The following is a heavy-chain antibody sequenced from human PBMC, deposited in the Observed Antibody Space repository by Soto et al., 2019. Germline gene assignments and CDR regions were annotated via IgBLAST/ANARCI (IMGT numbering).Heavy chain of an antibody. J-gene: IGHJ5*02. CDR3: ANLRYNWFDP. Sequence: SETLSLTCTVSGGSISSGGYYWSWIRQHPGKGREWIGYIYYSGSTYYNPSLKSRVTISVDTSKNQFSLKLSSLTAADTAVYYCANLRYNWFDPWGQGTLVTVSS. CDR1: GGSISSGGYY. CDR2: IYYSGST. V-gene: IGHV4-31*03. D-gene: IGHD4-17*01.